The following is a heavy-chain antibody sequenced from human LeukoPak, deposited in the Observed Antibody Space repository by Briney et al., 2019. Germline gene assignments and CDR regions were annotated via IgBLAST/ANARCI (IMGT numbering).Heavy chain of an antibody. Sequence: SETLSLTCTVSCGSSSRYYWSWIRQPAGKGLEWIGRIYTSGSTNYNPSLKSRVTMSVDTSKNQFSLKLSSVTAADTAVYYCARVRLGLESGAGYYFDYWGQGTLVTVSS. CDR1: CGSSSRYY. V-gene: IGHV4-4*07. CDR3: ARVRLGLESGAGYYFDY. CDR2: IYTSGST. J-gene: IGHJ4*02. D-gene: IGHD3-16*01.